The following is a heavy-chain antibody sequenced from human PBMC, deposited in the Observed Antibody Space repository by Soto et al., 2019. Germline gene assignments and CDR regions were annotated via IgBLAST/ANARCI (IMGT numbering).Heavy chain of an antibody. J-gene: IGHJ3*02. V-gene: IGHV3-30*14. CDR1: GFTFSAYT. D-gene: IGHD1-26*01. Sequence: QMQLVESGGGVVQPGRSLRLSCAASGFTFSAYTMHWVRQAPGKGLEWVAVISYDGNSERYAEPVKGRFPVSRDNSKGTLYLQMNSLRAEDTAVYYCARDGYSGRSDGFDIWGQGTMVTVSS. CDR3: ARDGYSGRSDGFDI. CDR2: ISYDGNSE.